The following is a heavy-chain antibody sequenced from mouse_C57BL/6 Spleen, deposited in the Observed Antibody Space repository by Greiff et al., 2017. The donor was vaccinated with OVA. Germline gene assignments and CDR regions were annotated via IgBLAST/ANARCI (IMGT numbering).Heavy chain of an antibody. CDR1: GYTFTSYW. D-gene: IGHD2-4*01. J-gene: IGHJ2*01. Sequence: QVQLQQPGAELVMPGASVKLSCKASGYTFTSYWMHWVKQRPGQGLEWIGEIDPSDSYTNYNQKFKGKSTLTVDKSSSTAYMQLSSLTSEDSAVYYCARGHYDYDGDYCDYWGQGTTLTVSS. CDR3: ARGHYDYDGDYCDY. V-gene: IGHV1-69*01. CDR2: IDPSDSYT.